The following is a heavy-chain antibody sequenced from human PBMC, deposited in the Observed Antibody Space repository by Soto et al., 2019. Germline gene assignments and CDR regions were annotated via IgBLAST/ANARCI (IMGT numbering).Heavy chain of an antibody. CDR1: GFTFRSYG. J-gene: IGHJ6*02. D-gene: IGHD3-16*01. V-gene: IGHV3-48*03. CDR3: ARDPPYTPLRGGYYYGMDV. CDR2: VSSSGSTS. Sequence: LRPSGTASGFTFRSYGMNGVRQAPGKALGWDSYVSSSGSTSYYEDSLKAQFTISRDTAKNSLSPHMNSRRAEDTAVYYCARDPPYTPLRGGYYYGMDVWGQGTTVTVSS.